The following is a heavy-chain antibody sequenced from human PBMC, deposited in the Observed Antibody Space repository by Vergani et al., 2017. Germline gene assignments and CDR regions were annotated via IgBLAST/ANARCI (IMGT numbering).Heavy chain of an antibody. Sequence: QVQLVQSGAEVKKPGSSVKVSCKASGGTFSSYAISWVRQAPGQGLEWMGGIIPIFGTANYAQKFQGRVTITADESTSTAYMELSSLRAEDTAVYYCARKSGYSGYDVGFWYFDLWGRGTLVTVSS. CDR1: GGTFSSYA. CDR3: ARKSGYSGYDVGFWYFDL. V-gene: IGHV1-69*01. J-gene: IGHJ2*01. CDR2: IIPIFGTA. D-gene: IGHD5-12*01.